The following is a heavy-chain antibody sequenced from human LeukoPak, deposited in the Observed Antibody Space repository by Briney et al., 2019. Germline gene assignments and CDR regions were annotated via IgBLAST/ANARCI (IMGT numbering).Heavy chain of an antibody. CDR3: TRNTVTVHFDY. J-gene: IGHJ4*02. CDR1: GFTFDDYA. D-gene: IGHD4-17*01. Sequence: HSGGSLRLSCSASGFTFDDYAVSWFRQAPGKGLEWVGFIRSKAFGGTPEYAASVRGRFTISRDDSKSIAYLQMNSLKTEDTAAYYCTRNTVTVHFDYWSQGTLVTVSS. CDR2: IRSKAFGGTP. V-gene: IGHV3-49*03.